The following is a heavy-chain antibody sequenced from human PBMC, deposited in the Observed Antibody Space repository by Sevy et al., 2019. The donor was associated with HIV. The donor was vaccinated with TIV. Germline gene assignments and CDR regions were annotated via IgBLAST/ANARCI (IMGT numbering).Heavy chain of an antibody. CDR1: GFIFGTYD. CDR3: AKTLGGTYYLS. J-gene: IGHJ4*02. CDR2: ISGSGGRT. Sequence: GKSLKISCAASGFIFGTYDMTWARQAPGKGLQWVSSISGSGGRTYYADSVKGRFTTSRVNSQNTLYLQMNSLRADDTAVYYCAKTLGGTYYLSWGQGTLVVVSS. D-gene: IGHD1-26*01. V-gene: IGHV3-23*01.